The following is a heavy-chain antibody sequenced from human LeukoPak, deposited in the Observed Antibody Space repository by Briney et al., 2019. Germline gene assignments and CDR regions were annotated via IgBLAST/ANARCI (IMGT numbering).Heavy chain of an antibody. CDR1: GISASSTN. Sequence: GTIRTSCAASGISASSTNMSRVRQAPGTGLEWVSVIYSGGSTYYADSVKGRFTISRDNSKNTLYLQMNSLRAEDTAVYYCARGYSSSWYGEYFQHWGQGTLVTVSS. D-gene: IGHD6-13*01. J-gene: IGHJ1*01. CDR3: ARGYSSSWYGEYFQH. V-gene: IGHV3-53*01. CDR2: IYSGGST.